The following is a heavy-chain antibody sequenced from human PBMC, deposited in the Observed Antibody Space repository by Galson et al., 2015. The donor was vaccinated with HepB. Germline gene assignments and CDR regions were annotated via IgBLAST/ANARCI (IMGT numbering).Heavy chain of an antibody. D-gene: IGHD3-10*01. J-gene: IGHJ2*01. CDR3: ATAGTLLWFGEFRDWYFDL. V-gene: IGHV1-24*01. CDR1: GYTFTAHY. Sequence: SVKVSCKASGYTFTAHYIHWVRQAPGKGLEWMGGFDPEDGETIYAQKFQGRVTMTEDTSTDTAYMELSSLRSEDTAVYYGATAGTLLWFGEFRDWYFDLWGRGTLVTVSS. CDR2: FDPEDGET.